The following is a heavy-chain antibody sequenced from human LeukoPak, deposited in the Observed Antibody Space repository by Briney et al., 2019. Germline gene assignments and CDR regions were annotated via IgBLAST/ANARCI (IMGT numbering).Heavy chain of an antibody. CDR3: ARVRDVGYCSGGSCYSAEYFQH. D-gene: IGHD2-15*01. CDR2: INPNSGGT. Sequence: ASVKVSCEASGYTFTGYYMHWVRQAPGQGLEWMGWINPNSGGTNYAQKFQGRVTMTRDTSISTAYMELSRLRSDDTAVYYCARVRDVGYCSGGSCYSAEYFQHWGQGTLVTVSS. J-gene: IGHJ1*01. V-gene: IGHV1-2*02. CDR1: GYTFTGYY.